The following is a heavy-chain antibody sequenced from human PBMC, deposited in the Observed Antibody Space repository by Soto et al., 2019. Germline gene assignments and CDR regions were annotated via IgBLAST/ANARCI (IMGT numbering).Heavy chain of an antibody. CDR1: GYSFTSYW. V-gene: IGHV5-10-1*01. J-gene: IGHJ4*02. CDR3: ARLGYCTGTSCYTFDS. Sequence: PGESLQISCQGSGYSFTSYWIGWVRQRPGKGLEWMGRINPSDSYTTYSPSFQGHVTISTDKSFSTAYLQWSGLKASDTAMYYCARLGYCTGTSCYTFDSWGQGTLVTVSS. CDR2: INPSDSYT. D-gene: IGHD2-2*02.